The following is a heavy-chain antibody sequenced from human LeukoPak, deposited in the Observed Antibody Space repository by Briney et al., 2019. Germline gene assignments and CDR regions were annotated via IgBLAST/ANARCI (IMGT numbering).Heavy chain of an antibody. Sequence: PGGSLRLSCAASGFTFSSYAMHWVRQAPGKGLEWVAVISYDGSNKYYADSVKGRFTISRDKSKNTLYLQMNSLRAEDTAVYYCAREYSSGWYKGKYFDYWGQGTLVTVSS. V-gene: IGHV3-30*04. CDR1: GFTFSSYA. J-gene: IGHJ4*02. CDR2: ISYDGSNK. D-gene: IGHD6-19*01. CDR3: AREYSSGWYKGKYFDY.